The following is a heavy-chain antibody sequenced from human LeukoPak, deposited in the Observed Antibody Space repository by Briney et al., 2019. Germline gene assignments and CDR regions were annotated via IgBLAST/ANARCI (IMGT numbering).Heavy chain of an antibody. CDR1: GGSFSGYY. V-gene: IGHV4-34*01. CDR2: INHSGST. CDR3: ARITPLDAFDI. Sequence: SETLSLTCAVYGGSFSGYYWSWIRQPPGKGLEWIGEINHSGSTNYNPSLKSRVTISVDTFKNQFSLKLSSVTAADTAVYYCARITPLDAFDIWGQGTMVTVSS. J-gene: IGHJ3*02.